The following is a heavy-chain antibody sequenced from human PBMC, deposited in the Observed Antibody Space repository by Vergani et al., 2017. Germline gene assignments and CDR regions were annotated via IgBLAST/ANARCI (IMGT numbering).Heavy chain of an antibody. CDR3: ARGRILGVAYNWFDP. J-gene: IGHJ5*02. CDR2: INHSGST. CDR1: GGSFSGYY. V-gene: IGHV4-34*01. D-gene: IGHD2-15*01. Sequence: QVQLQQWGAGLLKPSETLSLTCAVYGGSFSGYYWSLIRQPPGKGLEWIGEINHSGSTNYNPSLKSRVTISVDTSKNQFSLKLSSVTAADTAVYYCARGRILGVAYNWFDPWGQGTLVTVSS.